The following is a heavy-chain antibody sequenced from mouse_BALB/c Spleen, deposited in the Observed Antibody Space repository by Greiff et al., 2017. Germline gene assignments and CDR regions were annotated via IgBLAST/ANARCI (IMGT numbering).Heavy chain of an antibody. Sequence: QVQLQQSGAELAKPGASVKMSCKASGYTFTSYWMHWVKQRPGQGLEWIGYINPSTGYTEYNQKFKDKATLTADKSSSTAYMQLCSLTSEDSAVYYCARDYGSPAWFAYWGQGTLVTVSA. V-gene: IGHV1-7*01. CDR1: GYTFTSYW. D-gene: IGHD1-1*01. J-gene: IGHJ3*01. CDR2: INPSTGYT. CDR3: ARDYGSPAWFAY.